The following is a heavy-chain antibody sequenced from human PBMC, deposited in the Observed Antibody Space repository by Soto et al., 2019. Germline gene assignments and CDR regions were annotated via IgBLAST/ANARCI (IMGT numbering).Heavy chain of an antibody. CDR1: GFTFSDYY. D-gene: IGHD6-19*01. Sequence: QVQLVESGGGLVKPGESLRLSCAGSGFTFSDYYMSWIRQAPGEGLEWVSGISCCGGSTSYADSVKGRFSIARDDSTNTLSLQMNNLRVEDTAQYYCAKADGEQWLLPHLDKWGQGTLVTVS. CDR3: AKADGEQWLLPHLDK. V-gene: IGHV3-11*01. CDR2: ISCCGGST. J-gene: IGHJ4*02.